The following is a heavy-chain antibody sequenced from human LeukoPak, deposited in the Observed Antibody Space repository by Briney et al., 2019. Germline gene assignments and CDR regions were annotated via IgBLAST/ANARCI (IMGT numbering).Heavy chain of an antibody. J-gene: IGHJ6*03. V-gene: IGHV4-61*02. Sequence: PSETLSLTCTVSGGSISSGSYYWSWIRQPAGKGLEWIGRIYTSGSTNYNPSLKSRVTISVDTSKNQFSLKLSSVTAADTAVYYCARGHSGSWLVYYYYMDVWGKGTTVTVSS. CDR3: ARGHSGSWLVYYYYMDV. D-gene: IGHD6-13*01. CDR1: GGSISSGSYY. CDR2: IYTSGST.